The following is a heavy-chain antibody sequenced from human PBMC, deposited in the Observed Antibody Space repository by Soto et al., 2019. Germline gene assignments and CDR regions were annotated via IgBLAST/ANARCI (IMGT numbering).Heavy chain of an antibody. D-gene: IGHD3-10*01. CDR2: ISYDGGYK. Sequence: GGSLRLSCAASGFTFSSYGMHWVRQAPGKGLEWVAVISYDGGYKYYADSVKGRFTISRDNSKNTLYLQMNSLRAEDTAVYYCARGWTSFSGSYYGVDVWGQGTTVTVSS. CDR1: GFTFSSYG. V-gene: IGHV3-30*03. CDR3: ARGWTSFSGSYYGVDV. J-gene: IGHJ6*02.